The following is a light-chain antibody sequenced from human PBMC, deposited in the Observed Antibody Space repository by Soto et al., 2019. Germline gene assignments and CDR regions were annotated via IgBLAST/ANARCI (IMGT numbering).Light chain of an antibody. Sequence: QSVLTQPASVSGSPGQSITISCAGTSSDIGGYNYVSWYQQHPGKAPKVMIYEVSNRPSGVSNRFSGSNSGNTASLTISGLQAEDEADYFCSSYTSNSTLVFGGGTKLTVL. CDR3: SSYTSNSTLV. CDR1: SSDIGGYNY. V-gene: IGLV2-14*01. J-gene: IGLJ3*02. CDR2: EVS.